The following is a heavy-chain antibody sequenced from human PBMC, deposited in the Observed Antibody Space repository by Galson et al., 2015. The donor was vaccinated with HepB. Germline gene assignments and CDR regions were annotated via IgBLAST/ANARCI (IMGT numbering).Heavy chain of an antibody. CDR2: IKQDGSEK. J-gene: IGHJ5*02. CDR3: AREGCSGGNCYSLWFDP. D-gene: IGHD2-15*01. CDR1: GFIFNSYW. Sequence: SLRLSCAASGFIFNSYWMSWVRQAPGKGLEWVANIKQDGSEKHYVDSVKGRFTISRDDAKNSLYLQMNSLRAEDTAVYYCAREGCSGGNCYSLWFDPWGPGTLVTVSS. V-gene: IGHV3-7*01.